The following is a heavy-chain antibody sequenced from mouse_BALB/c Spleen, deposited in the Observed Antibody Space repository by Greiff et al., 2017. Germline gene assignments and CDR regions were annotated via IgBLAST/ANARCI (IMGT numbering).Heavy chain of an antibody. Sequence: EVKLVESGGGLVKPGGSLKLSCAASGFTFSSYAMSWVRQSPEKRLEWVAEISSGGSYTYYPDTVTGRFTISRDNAKNTLYLEMSSLRSEDTAMYYCAREGANPYYAMDYWGQGTSVTVSS. CDR3: AREGANPYYAMDY. CDR2: ISSGGSYT. D-gene: IGHD6-1*01. V-gene: IGHV5-9-4*01. J-gene: IGHJ4*01. CDR1: GFTFSSYA.